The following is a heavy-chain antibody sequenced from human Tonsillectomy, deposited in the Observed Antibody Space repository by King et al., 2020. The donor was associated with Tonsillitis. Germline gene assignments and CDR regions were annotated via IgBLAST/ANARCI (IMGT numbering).Heavy chain of an antibody. CDR3: AREVGTTGDY. J-gene: IGHJ4*02. CDR2: IWYDGSNK. V-gene: IGHV3-33*08. Sequence: VQLVESGGGVVQSGRSLRLSCAASGFTFSSYGMHWVRQAPGKGLEWVAVIWYDGSNKYYADSVKGRFTISRDNSKNTLYLQMNSLRAEDTAVYYCAREVGTTGDYWGQGTLVTVSS. CDR1: GFTFSSYG. D-gene: IGHD1-1*01.